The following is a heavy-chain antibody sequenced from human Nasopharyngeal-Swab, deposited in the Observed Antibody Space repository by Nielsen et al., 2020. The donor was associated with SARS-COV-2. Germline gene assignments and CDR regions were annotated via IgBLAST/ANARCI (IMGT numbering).Heavy chain of an antibody. V-gene: IGHV3-48*02. CDR2: ISSGSSTI. D-gene: IGHD3-22*01. CDR1: GFTFSTSS. CDR3: ARDIFSEVVIDY. Sequence: GESLKISCAASGFTFSTSSMNWVRQAPGRGLEWVLYISSGSSTIYYADSVGGRFTLSRHNAKNSLYLHMNSLRDEDTAVYYCARDIFSEVVIDYWGQGTLVTVSS. J-gene: IGHJ4*02.